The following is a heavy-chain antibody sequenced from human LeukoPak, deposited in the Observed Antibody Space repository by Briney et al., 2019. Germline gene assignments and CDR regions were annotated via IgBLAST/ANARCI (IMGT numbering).Heavy chain of an antibody. J-gene: IGHJ6*03. CDR2: VYYSGST. CDR3: V. Sequence: SETLSLTCTVSGDSISGYYWSWIRQPAGKGLEWIGSVYYSGSTYYNPSLKSRVTISVDTSKNQFSLNRISVTAADTAYYMDVWGKRTTVTGSS. V-gene: IGHV4-59*04. CDR1: GDSISGYY.